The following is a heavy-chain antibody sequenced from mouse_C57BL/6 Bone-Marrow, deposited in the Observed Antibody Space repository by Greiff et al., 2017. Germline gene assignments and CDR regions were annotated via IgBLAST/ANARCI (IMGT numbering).Heavy chain of an antibody. V-gene: IGHV2-2*01. J-gene: IGHJ1*03. CDR2: IWSGGST. CDR1: GFSLTSYG. Sequence: VKLVESGPGLVQPSPSLSITCTVSGFSLTSYGVHWVRQSPGKGLEWLGVIWSGGSTDYNAAFISRLSISKDNSKSQVFFKMNSLQADDTAIYYCARGATVVAEYFDGWGTGTTVTVAS. CDR3: ARGATVVAEYFDG. D-gene: IGHD1-1*01.